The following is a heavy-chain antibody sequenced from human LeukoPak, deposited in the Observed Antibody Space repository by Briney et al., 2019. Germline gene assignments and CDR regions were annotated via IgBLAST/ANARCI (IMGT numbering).Heavy chain of an antibody. D-gene: IGHD3-22*01. V-gene: IGHV1-69*06. CDR1: GGTFSSYA. CDR2: IVPMYDTA. J-gene: IGHJ4*02. Sequence: ASVKVSCKAPGGTFSSYAVSWVRQAPGQGLEWMGRIVPMYDTADYAQRFQGRVTITADRSTGTAFMELSSLRSEDTGIYYRVRDYDSSGPQKNYFDFWGQGTLVTVSS. CDR3: VRDYDSSGPQKNYFDF.